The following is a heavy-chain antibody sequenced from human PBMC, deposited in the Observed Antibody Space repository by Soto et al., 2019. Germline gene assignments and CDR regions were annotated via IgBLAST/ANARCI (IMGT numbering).Heavy chain of an antibody. CDR3: AKDFDSYSSGRYGMDV. Sequence: PSETLSLTCTVSGGSVSSYYWSWIRQPPGKGLEWIGYIYYSGSTNYNPSLKSRVTISVDTSKNQFSLKLSSVTAADTAVYYCAKDFDSYSSGRYGMDVWGQGTTVTVSS. J-gene: IGHJ6*02. D-gene: IGHD6-19*01. CDR2: IYYSGST. V-gene: IGHV4-59*02. CDR1: GGSVSSYY.